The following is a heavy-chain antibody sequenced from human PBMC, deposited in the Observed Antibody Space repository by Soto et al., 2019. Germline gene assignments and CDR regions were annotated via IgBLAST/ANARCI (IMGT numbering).Heavy chain of an antibody. CDR3: AGGCISTSCYDYYYSYGMDV. D-gene: IGHD2-2*01. J-gene: IGHJ6*02. CDR2: ISAYNGNT. V-gene: IGHV1-18*01. Sequence: QVQLVQSGAEVKKPGASVKVSCKASGYTFTSYGISWVRQAPGQGLEWMGWISAYNGNTNYAQKLQGSVTRTTDTSTSTAYMELRSRRSDDTAVYYCAGGCISTSCYDYYYSYGMDVWGQGTTVTVSS. CDR1: GYTFTSYG.